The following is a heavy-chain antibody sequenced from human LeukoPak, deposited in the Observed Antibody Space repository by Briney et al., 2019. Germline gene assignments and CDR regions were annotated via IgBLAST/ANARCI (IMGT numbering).Heavy chain of an antibody. J-gene: IGHJ5*02. V-gene: IGHV4-39*01. CDR1: GGSISSSSYY. Sequence: SETLSLTCTVSGGSISSSSYYWGWIRQPPGKGLEWIGSIYYSGSTYYNPSLKSRVTISVDTSKNQFSLKLSSVTAADTAVCYCARLLRGPSSWFDPWGQGTLVTVSS. D-gene: IGHD3-10*01. CDR2: IYYSGST. CDR3: ARLLRGPSSWFDP.